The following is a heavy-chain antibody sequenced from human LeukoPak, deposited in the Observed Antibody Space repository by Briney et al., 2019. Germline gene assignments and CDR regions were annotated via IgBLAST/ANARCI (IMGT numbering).Heavy chain of an antibody. V-gene: IGHV3-74*01. D-gene: IGHD1-14*01. CDR3: ARSNQADDY. Sequence: GGSLRLSCAASGFTFSSYLMHWARQVPGKGLVWVSRINPGGSSIAYADSVEGRFTISRDNAKNTLYLQMDSLRAEDTAVYYCARSNQADDYWGQGNLVTVSS. CDR1: GFTFSSYL. J-gene: IGHJ4*02. CDR2: INPGGSSI.